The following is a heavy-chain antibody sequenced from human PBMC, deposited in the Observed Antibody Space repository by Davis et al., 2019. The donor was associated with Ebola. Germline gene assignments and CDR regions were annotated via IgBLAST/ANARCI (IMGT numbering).Heavy chain of an antibody. V-gene: IGHV3-7*03. CDR2: IRQDGSGN. Sequence: PGGPLSLSCAASGFSFSSHWRSWVRQAPGKGLEWVPNIRQDGSGNHYVDSVKGRFTISRDNAKNSLYLQMNSLRAEDTAVYYCAREAVWRFDPWGQGTLVTVSS. D-gene: IGHD3-16*01. J-gene: IGHJ5*02. CDR3: AREAVWRFDP. CDR1: GFSFSSHW.